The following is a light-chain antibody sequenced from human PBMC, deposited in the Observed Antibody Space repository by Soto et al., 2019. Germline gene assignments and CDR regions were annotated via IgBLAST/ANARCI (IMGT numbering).Light chain of an antibody. J-gene: IGKJ2*01. V-gene: IGKV3-15*01. CDR3: QQYHNWYT. CDR1: QSISIN. CDR2: GAS. Sequence: EIVMTQSPATLSVSPGERATLSCRASQSISINLAWFQQKPGQGPRLRMYGASTRATGIPARFSGSGSATEFTLTISSLQSEDFAVYYCQQYHNWYTFGQGTKLEIK.